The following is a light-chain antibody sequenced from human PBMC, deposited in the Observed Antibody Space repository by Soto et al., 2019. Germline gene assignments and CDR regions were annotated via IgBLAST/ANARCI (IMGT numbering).Light chain of an antibody. V-gene: IGLV1-40*01. J-gene: IGLJ2*01. Sequence: QSVLTPPPSVSGAPGQRVTISCTGTSSNIGPGFDVHWYQQLPETAPRLLINETNNRTSGVPARSSCSRSGTSASPDITGLEADEESDNHPPTYNISLKAPIFGKGTKPTAL. CDR3: PTYNISLKAPI. CDR1: SSNIGPGFD. CDR2: ETN.